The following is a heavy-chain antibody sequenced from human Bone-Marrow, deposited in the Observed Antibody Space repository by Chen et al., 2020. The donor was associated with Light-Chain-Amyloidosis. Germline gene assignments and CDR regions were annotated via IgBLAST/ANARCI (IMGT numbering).Heavy chain of an antibody. CDR3: AREKYSSSSRRWFDP. CDR2: INPNSGGT. CDR1: GYTFTDYY. V-gene: IGHV1-2*02. J-gene: IGHJ5*02. D-gene: IGHD6-6*01. Sequence: QVQLVQSGADVKKTGASVTVSCKASGYTFTDYYVHWVRQAPGQGLEWMGWINPNSGGTNYEQKFQDRVTMTRDTSISTAYMELSRLRSDDTALYYCAREKYSSSSRRWFDPWGQGTLVTVSS.